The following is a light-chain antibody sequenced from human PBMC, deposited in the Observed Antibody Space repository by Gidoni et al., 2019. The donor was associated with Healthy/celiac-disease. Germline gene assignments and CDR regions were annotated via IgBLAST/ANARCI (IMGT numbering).Light chain of an antibody. V-gene: IGKV2-28*01. CDR2: LGS. CDR1: QSLLHSNGYNY. J-gene: IGKJ1*01. CDR3: MQALQTPPT. Sequence: DSVMTQSPLSLPVTPGEPASISCRSSQSLLHSNGYNYLDWYLQKPGQSPQLLIYLGSNRASGVPDRFSGSGSGTDFTLKLSRVEAEDVGVYYCMQALQTPPTFGQGTKVEIK.